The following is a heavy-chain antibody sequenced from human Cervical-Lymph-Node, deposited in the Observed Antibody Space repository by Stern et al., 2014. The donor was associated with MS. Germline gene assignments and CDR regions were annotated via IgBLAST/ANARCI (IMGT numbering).Heavy chain of an antibody. CDR2: SYTSGNT. D-gene: IGHD6-19*01. J-gene: IGHJ5*02. V-gene: IGHV4-61*02. CDR1: GGSVNRGTYY. Sequence: QVQLQESGPGLVKPSQTLSLTCTVSGGSVNRGTYYWSWIRQPAGKGLEWIGRSYTSGNTKYNPSLKRRVTISIDTSKTQSSLKLSFVTAADTAVYYCAREAVAADNNWFDPWGQGTLVTVSS. CDR3: AREAVAADNNWFDP.